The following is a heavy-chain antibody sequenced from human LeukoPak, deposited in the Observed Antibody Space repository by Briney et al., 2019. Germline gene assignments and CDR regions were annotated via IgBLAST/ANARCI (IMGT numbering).Heavy chain of an antibody. V-gene: IGHV1-2*02. J-gene: IGHJ5*02. CDR2: INPNSGGT. D-gene: IGHD2-21*01. CDR3: ARADRLHGGPYLIGP. CDR1: GYTFTDYY. Sequence: ASVKVSCKTSGYTFTDYYMHWVRQAPGQGLEWMGWINPNSGGTSSAQKLQGRVAMTRDTSITTVYMEVSWLTSDDTAIYYCARADRLHGGPYLIGPWGQGTLVTVSS.